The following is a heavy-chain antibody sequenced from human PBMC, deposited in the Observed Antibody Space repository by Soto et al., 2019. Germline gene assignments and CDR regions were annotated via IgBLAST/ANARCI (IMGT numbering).Heavy chain of an antibody. CDR2: IKQDGSEK. CDR1: GFTFRSYW. J-gene: IGHJ3*02. CDR3: VRVLKSIGWDNDVFDI. Sequence: GGSLRLSCAASGFTFRSYWMGWVRQVPGKGLEWVANIKQDGSEKNYVDSVKGRFTISRDNAKNSLYLQMNSLRGEDTAVYYCVRVLKSIGWDNDVFDIWGQGTMVTVSS. V-gene: IGHV3-7*02. D-gene: IGHD6-19*01.